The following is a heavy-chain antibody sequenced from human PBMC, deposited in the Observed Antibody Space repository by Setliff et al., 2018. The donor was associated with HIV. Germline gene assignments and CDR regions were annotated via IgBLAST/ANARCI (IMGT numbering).Heavy chain of an antibody. Sequence: SVKVSCKVSGDTLTELSIHWVRQAPGKGLEWMGGFDPEDGETVYAQKFQGRVTMTEDASADTAYMELSSLISEDTAMYYCATIMGYYYDSSGQEYFQHWGHGTLVTVSS. J-gene: IGHJ1*01. D-gene: IGHD3-22*01. V-gene: IGHV1-24*01. CDR3: ATIMGYYYDSSGQEYFQH. CDR2: FDPEDGET. CDR1: GDTLTELS.